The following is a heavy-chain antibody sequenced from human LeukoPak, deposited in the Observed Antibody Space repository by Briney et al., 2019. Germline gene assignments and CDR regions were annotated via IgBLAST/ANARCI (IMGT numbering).Heavy chain of an antibody. CDR2: INHSGST. Sequence: SETLSLTCAVYGGSFSGYYWSWIRQPPGKGREWIGEINHSGSTNYNPSLKSRVTISVDTSKHQFSLKLSSVTAADTAVYYCARKGPLIPRVRGVMVRWFDPWGQGTLVTVS. D-gene: IGHD3-10*01. V-gene: IGHV4-34*01. CDR3: ARKGPLIPRVRGVMVRWFDP. J-gene: IGHJ5*02. CDR1: GGSFSGYY.